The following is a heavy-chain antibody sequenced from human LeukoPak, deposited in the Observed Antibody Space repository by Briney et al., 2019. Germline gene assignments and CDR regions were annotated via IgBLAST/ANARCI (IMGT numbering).Heavy chain of an antibody. D-gene: IGHD6-19*01. V-gene: IGHV1-69*01. J-gene: IGHJ4*02. CDR1: RDTFSSYA. CDR3: ARGQRIAVAVTGEFDY. Sequence: SVKVSCKASRDTFSSYAISWVRQAPGQGLEWMGGIIPIFGTANYAQKFQGRVTITADESTSTAYMELSSLRSEDTAVYYCARGQRIAVAVTGEFDYWGQGTLVTVSS. CDR2: IIPIFGTA.